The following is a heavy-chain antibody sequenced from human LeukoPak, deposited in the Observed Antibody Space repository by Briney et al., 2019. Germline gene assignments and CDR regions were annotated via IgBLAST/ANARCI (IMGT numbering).Heavy chain of an antibody. Sequence: SETLSLTCTVSGGSISSSSYYWGWIRQPPGKGLEWIGSIYYSGSTYYNPSLKSRVTISVDTSKNQFSLKLSSVTAADTAVYYCARFPPTGAFDIWGQGTMVTVSS. V-gene: IGHV4-39*01. CDR2: IYYSGST. CDR3: ARFPPTGAFDI. D-gene: IGHD1-1*01. CDR1: GGSISSSSYY. J-gene: IGHJ3*02.